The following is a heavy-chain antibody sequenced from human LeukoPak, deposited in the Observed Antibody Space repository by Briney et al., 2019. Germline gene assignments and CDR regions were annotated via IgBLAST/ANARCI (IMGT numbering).Heavy chain of an antibody. CDR3: ARPSFGSSWFRGAFDI. J-gene: IGHJ3*02. D-gene: IGHD6-13*01. Sequence: GESLKISCKGSGYSFTSYWIGWVRQMPGKGLEWMGIIYPGDSDTRYSPSFQGQVTISADKSISTAYLQWSSLKASDTAMYYCARPSFGSSWFRGAFDIWGQGTMVTVSS. V-gene: IGHV5-51*01. CDR1: GYSFTSYW. CDR2: IYPGDSDT.